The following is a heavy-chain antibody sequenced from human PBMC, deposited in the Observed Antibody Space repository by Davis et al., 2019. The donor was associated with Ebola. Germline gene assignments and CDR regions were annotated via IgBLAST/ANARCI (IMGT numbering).Heavy chain of an antibody. CDR1: GITVSGNF. J-gene: IGHJ4*02. D-gene: IGHD5/OR15-5a*01. V-gene: IGHV3-53*01. CDR3: ARRRGYTVYDWVY. CDR2: IYSGDNT. Sequence: PGGSLRLSCAASGITVSGNFMSWVRQAPGKGLAWVAVIYSGDNTYYADSVKGRFTISRDNSNNTLYLQMNSLRAEDTARYYCARRRGYTVYDWVYWGQGTLVTVSS.